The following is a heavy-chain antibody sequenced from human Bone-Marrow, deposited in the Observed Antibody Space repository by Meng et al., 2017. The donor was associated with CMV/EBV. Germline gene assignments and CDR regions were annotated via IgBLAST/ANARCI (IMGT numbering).Heavy chain of an antibody. CDR2: IYYRGST. V-gene: IGHV4-59*01. J-gene: IGHJ6*02. D-gene: IGHD6-19*01. CDR3: ARVSWQWLGWGSV. CDR1: GGSISSYY. Sequence: SETLSLTCTVSGGSISSYYWSWIRQPPGKGLEWIGYIYYRGSTNYNPSLKSRVTISVDTSKNQFSLKLSSVTAADTAGYYCARVSWQWLGWGSVWGQGTTVTVSS.